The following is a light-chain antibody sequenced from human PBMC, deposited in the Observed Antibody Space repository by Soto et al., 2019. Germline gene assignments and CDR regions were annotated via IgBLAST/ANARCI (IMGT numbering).Light chain of an antibody. CDR1: SSNIGSKT. CDR2: SNN. V-gene: IGLV1-44*01. CDR3: AAWDDSLNGVV. J-gene: IGLJ2*01. Sequence: QSVLTQPPSASGTPGQRVTISCSGSSSNIGSKTVNWYQQLPGTAPKLLIYSNNQRPSGVPDRFSGSKSGTSGSLGISGLQSEDEADYGWAAWDDSLNGVVFGGGTQLTVL.